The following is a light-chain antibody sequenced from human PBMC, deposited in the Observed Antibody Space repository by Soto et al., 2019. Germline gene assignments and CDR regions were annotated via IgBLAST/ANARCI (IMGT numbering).Light chain of an antibody. CDR2: EGS. V-gene: IGLV2-23*01. Sequence: QSVLTQPASASGSPGQSITISCTGTSSDVGSYNLVSWYQQHPGKAPKLMIYEGSKRPSGVSNRFSGSKSGNTASLTISGLQAEDEADYYCCSYAGSSTHAVFGGGTKLTFL. CDR3: CSYAGSSTHAV. J-gene: IGLJ7*01. CDR1: SSDVGSYNL.